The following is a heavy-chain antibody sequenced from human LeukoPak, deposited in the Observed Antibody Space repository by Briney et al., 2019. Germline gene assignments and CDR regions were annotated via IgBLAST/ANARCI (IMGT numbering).Heavy chain of an antibody. CDR3: ASATYCAGDCYAFFDF. D-gene: IGHD2-21*02. V-gene: IGHV3-66*02. Sequence: GGSLRLSCAASGFTFSSYWMSWVRQAPGKGLEWVSVIYSGGNTWYADSMKGRFTNSRDNSKNTVYLQMNSLRPEDTAMYYCASATYCAGDCYAFFDFWGQGALVTVSS. CDR2: IYSGGNT. CDR1: GFTFSSYW. J-gene: IGHJ4*02.